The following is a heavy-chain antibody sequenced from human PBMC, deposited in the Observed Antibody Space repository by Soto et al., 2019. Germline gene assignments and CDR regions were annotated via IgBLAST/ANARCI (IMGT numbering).Heavy chain of an antibody. CDR3: AKDWEYTIDY. J-gene: IGHJ4*02. CDR2: ISYDGSNK. CDR1: GFTFSSYG. D-gene: IGHD6-6*01. Sequence: QVQLVESGGGVVQPGRSLRLSCAASGFTFSSYGMHWVRQAPGKGLEWVAVISYDGSNKYYADSVKGRFTISRDNSKNTLYLQMNSLRAEDTAVYYCAKDWEYTIDYWGQGTLVTVSS. V-gene: IGHV3-30*18.